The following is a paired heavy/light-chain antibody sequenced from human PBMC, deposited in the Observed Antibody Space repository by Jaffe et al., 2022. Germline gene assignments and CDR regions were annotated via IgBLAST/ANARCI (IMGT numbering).Heavy chain of an antibody. CDR1: GYTFTGYY. Sequence: QVQLVQSGAEVKKPGASVKVSCKASGYTFTGYYMHWVRQAPGQGLEWMGRINPNSGGTNYAQKFQGRVTMTRDTSISTAYMELSRLRSDDTAVYYCARNPGVTEPTSGIAARPGDYYYYYMDVWGKGTTVTVSS. J-gene: IGHJ6*03. CDR2: INPNSGGT. V-gene: IGHV1-2*06. CDR3: ARNPGVTEPTSGIAARPGDYYYYYMDV. D-gene: IGHD6-6*01.
Light chain of an antibody. J-gene: IGLJ3*02. V-gene: IGLV2-14*03. CDR1: SSDVGGYNY. CDR3: SSYTSSSTLDWV. Sequence: QSALTQPASVSGSPGQSITISCTGTSSDVGGYNYVSWYQQHPGKAPKLMIYDVSNRPSGVSNRFSGSKSGNTASLTISGLQAEDEADYYCSSYTSSSTLDWVFGGGTKLTVL. CDR2: DVS.